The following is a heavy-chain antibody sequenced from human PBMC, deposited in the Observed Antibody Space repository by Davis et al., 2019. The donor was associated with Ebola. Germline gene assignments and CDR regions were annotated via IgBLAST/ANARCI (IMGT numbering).Heavy chain of an antibody. CDR3: ARLVVAVAGRPFDY. D-gene: IGHD6-19*01. Sequence: GESLKISCKASGYSFTSYWIGWVRQMPGKGLEWLGIIYPSDSDTKDSPSFQGRVTISVDKSISTAYLQWSSLKASDTAMYYCARLVVAVAGRPFDYWGQGTLVTVSS. CDR2: IYPSDSDT. CDR1: GYSFTSYW. J-gene: IGHJ4*02. V-gene: IGHV5-51*01.